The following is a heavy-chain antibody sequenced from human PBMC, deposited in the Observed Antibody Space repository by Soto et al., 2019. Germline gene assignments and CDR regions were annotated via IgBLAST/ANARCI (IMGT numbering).Heavy chain of an antibody. D-gene: IGHD3-10*01. V-gene: IGHV3-23*01. CDR3: SKGTYYYGSAPYYFDY. J-gene: IGHJ4*02. CDR2: IRDSGCST. CDR1: GFTFSSYA. Sequence: GGSLRLSCAASGFTFSSYAMSWVRQAPGKGLELVSGIRDSGCSTYYADSVKCRFTISRDNSKNTLYLQMNNLRAEDTAVYYCSKGTYYYGSAPYYFDYWGQGTLVTVSS.